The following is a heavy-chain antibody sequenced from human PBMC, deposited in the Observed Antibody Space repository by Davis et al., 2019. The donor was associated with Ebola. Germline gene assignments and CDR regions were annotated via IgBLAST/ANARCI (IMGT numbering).Heavy chain of an antibody. D-gene: IGHD3-22*01. CDR3: AAVRLTMIVDYGMDV. V-gene: IGHV1-58*02. J-gene: IGHJ6*02. CDR2: IVVGSGNT. Sequence: SVKVSCKAFGFTFTSSAMQWVRQARGQRLEWIGWIVVGSGNTNYAQKFQERVTITRDMSTSTAYMELSSLRSEDTAVYYCAAVRLTMIVDYGMDVWGQGTTVTVSS. CDR1: GFTFTSSA.